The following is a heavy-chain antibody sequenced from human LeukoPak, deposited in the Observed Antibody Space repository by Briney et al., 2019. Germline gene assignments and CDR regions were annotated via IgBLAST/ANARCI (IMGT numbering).Heavy chain of an antibody. J-gene: IGHJ5*02. Sequence: QAGGSLRLSCAASGFTFSSYGMSWVRQAPGKGLEWVSAISGSGGSTYYADSVKGRFTISRDNSKNTLYLQMNSLRAEDTAVYYCAKCGYSSVDGTPFDPWGQGTLVTVSS. CDR3: AKCGYSSVDGTPFDP. CDR2: ISGSGGST. CDR1: GFTFSSYG. D-gene: IGHD6-19*01. V-gene: IGHV3-23*01.